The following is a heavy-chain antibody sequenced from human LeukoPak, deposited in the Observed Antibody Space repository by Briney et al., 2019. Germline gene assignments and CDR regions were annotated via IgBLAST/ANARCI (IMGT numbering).Heavy chain of an antibody. CDR2: ITGGGEST. Sequence: PGGSLRLSCAASGFTVSSNYMSWVRQAPGKGLEWVSAITGGGESTYYAESMKGRFTLSRDNSKNTLYLQMNSLRAEDTAVYYCASSRVYGYHDYWGQGTLVTVSS. CDR1: GFTVSSNY. J-gene: IGHJ4*02. V-gene: IGHV3-23*01. CDR3: ASSRVYGYHDY. D-gene: IGHD5-18*01.